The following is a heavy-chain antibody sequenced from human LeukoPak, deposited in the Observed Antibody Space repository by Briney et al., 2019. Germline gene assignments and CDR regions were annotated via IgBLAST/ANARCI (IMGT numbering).Heavy chain of an antibody. D-gene: IGHD2-2*01. J-gene: IGHJ3*02. CDR3: ARSSYAPFRAFDI. V-gene: IGHV4-59*01. CDR2: IYYSGST. CDR1: GGSISSYY. Sequence: PSETLSLTCTVSGGSISSYYWSWIRQPPGKGLEWIGYIYYSGSTNYNPSLKSRVTISVDTSKNQFSLKLSSVTAADTAVYYCARSSYAPFRAFDIWGQGTMVTVSS.